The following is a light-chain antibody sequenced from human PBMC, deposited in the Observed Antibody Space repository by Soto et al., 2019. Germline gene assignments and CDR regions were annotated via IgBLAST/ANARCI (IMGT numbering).Light chain of an antibody. V-gene: IGKV3-15*01. Sequence: EIVMTQSPGTLSVSPGETATLSCRASQSVSSDLAWLQQKPGQSPRLLMYGASTRATDIPARFSASGFGTEFTLTISSLQSEDFAVYYCQQYNNWPRTFGLGTRVEI. J-gene: IGKJ1*01. CDR3: QQYNNWPRT. CDR2: GAS. CDR1: QSVSSD.